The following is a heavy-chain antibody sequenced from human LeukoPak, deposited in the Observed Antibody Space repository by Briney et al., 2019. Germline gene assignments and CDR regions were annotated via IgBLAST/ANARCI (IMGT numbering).Heavy chain of an antibody. Sequence: ASVPVSCKTSGYTFTVHYLNWVRQAPAQGRDWRGQINPTTGVVNYAQKFQGRNTVTRDTSINTAYMELSSLRSDDTAVYYCARLDRNYYYLDVWGQGTTVTVSS. J-gene: IGHJ6*03. CDR1: GYTFTVHY. V-gene: IGHV1-2*06. CDR2: INPTTGVV. D-gene: IGHD1-1*01. CDR3: ARLDRNYYYLDV.